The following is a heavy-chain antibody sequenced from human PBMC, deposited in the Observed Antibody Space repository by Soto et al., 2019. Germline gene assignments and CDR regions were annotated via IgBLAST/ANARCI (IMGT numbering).Heavy chain of an antibody. CDR3: ATLRGVGAAGPYYYYGMDV. CDR2: IIPIFGTA. J-gene: IGHJ6*02. Sequence: SVKVSCTASGGTFSSYAISWVRQAPGQGLEWMGGIIPIFGTANYAQKFQGRVTITADESTSTAYMELSSLRSEDTAVCYCATLRGVGAAGPYYYYGMDVWGQGTTVTVSS. CDR1: GGTFSSYA. V-gene: IGHV1-69*13. D-gene: IGHD6-13*01.